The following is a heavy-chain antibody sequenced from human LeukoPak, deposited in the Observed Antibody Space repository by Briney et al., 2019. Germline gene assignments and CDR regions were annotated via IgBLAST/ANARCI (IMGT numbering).Heavy chain of an antibody. V-gene: IGHV3-30*01. J-gene: IGHJ4*02. CDR2: ISYDGSNT. CDR3: ARDSTYYYGSGSSGPHYFDS. D-gene: IGHD3-10*01. CDR1: GFTFCSYA. Sequence: GGSLRLSCAASGFTFCSYAMHWVRQAPGKGLEWVAVISYDGSNTYYADSVKGRFTISRDNPKNTLYLQLNSLRAEDSAVYYCARDSTYYYGSGSSGPHYFDSWGQGTLVTVSS.